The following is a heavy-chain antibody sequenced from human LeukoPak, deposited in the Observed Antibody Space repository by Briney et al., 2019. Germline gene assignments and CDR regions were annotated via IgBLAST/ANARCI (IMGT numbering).Heavy chain of an antibody. V-gene: IGHV1-18*01. D-gene: IGHD6-6*01. CDR3: ARSGGGSSSGNYYYYMDV. Sequence: ASVNVSCKASGYTFTSYGIFWVRQAPGQGLEWMGWISAYNGNTKYAQKLQGRVTMTTDTSTSTAYMELRSLRSDDTAVYYCARSGGGSSSGNYYYYMDVWGKGTTVTVSS. CDR2: ISAYNGNT. J-gene: IGHJ6*03. CDR1: GYTFTSYG.